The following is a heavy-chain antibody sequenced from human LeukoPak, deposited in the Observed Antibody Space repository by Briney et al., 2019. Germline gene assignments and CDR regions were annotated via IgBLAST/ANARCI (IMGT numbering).Heavy chain of an antibody. CDR1: QFKFNNYG. J-gene: IGHJ6*02. CDR2: ITGSGGGT. V-gene: IGHV3-23*01. D-gene: IGHD4-17*01. Sequence: GGSLRLSCATSQFKFNNYGMTWVRQAPGKGLEWVSSITGSGGGTQYADSVQGRFTISRDNAKNSLYLQMSSLRAEDTAVYYCASSPTTVTGTGYYGMDVWGQGTTVTVSS. CDR3: ASSPTTVTGTGYYGMDV.